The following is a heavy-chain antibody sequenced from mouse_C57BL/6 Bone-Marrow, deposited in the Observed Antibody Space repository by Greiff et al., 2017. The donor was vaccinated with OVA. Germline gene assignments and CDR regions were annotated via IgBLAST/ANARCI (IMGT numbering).Heavy chain of an antibody. J-gene: IGHJ3*01. CDR1: GFTFSSYG. CDR3: ASPGAY. CDR2: ISSGGNYT. Sequence: EVQRVESGGDLVKPGGSLKLSCAASGFTFSSYGMSWVRQTPDKRLEWVATISSGGNYTYYPDSVKGRFTISRDNARNTLYLQMSSLKSEDTAMYYCASPGAYWGQGTLVTVSA. V-gene: IGHV5-6*01.